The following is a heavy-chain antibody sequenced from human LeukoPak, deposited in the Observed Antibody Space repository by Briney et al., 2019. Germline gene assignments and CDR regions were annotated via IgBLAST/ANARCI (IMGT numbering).Heavy chain of an antibody. CDR2: IYTSGST. CDR3: ACPGARGGDAFDS. D-gene: IGHD3-16*01. CDR1: GGSISSYY. Sequence: SETLSLTCTVSGGSISSYYWSWIRQPPGKGLEWIGYIYTSGSTNYNPSLKSRVTISVDTSKNQFSLKLSSVTAADTAVYYCACPGARGGDAFDSWGQGTMVTVSS. J-gene: IGHJ3*02. V-gene: IGHV4-4*09.